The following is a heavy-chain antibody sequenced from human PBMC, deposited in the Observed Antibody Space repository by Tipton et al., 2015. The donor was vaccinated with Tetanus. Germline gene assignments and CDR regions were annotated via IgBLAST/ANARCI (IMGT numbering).Heavy chain of an antibody. CDR1: GASISGSPYF. CDR3: AKDQGGGRVVRLNWFDP. D-gene: IGHD6-6*01. CDR2: IYYSGST. J-gene: IGHJ5*02. V-gene: IGHV4-31*03. Sequence: TLSLTCNVSGASISGSPYFWNWIRQQPGKGPEWIGYIYYSGSTYYNPSLESRITMSVDTSKNQFSLKMNSVTAADTAVYYCAKDQGGGRVVRLNWFDPWGPGTLVTVSS.